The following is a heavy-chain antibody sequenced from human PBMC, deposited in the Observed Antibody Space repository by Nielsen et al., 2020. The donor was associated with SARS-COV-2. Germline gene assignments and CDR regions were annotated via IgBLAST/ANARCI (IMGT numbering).Heavy chain of an antibody. V-gene: IGHV3-33*01. CDR3: ARDLEGYSIYYYYYYGMYV. CDR1: GLTFSSYG. J-gene: IGHJ6*02. D-gene: IGHD5-18*01. Sequence: GGSLRLSCAASGLTFSSYGMNWVRQAPGKGLEWVAVIWYDGSNKYYADSVKGRFTISRDSSKNTLYLQMNSLRAEDTAVYYCARDLEGYSIYYYYYYGMYVWGQGTTVTVSS. CDR2: IWYDGSNK.